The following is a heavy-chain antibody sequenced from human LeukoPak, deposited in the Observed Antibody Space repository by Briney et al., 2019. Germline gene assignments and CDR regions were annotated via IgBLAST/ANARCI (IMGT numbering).Heavy chain of an antibody. J-gene: IGHJ4*02. V-gene: IGHV3-53*01. CDR2: ISSDAIT. CDR3: ARGRGGD. Sequence: PGGSLRLSCAASGVTVSGDFMGWVRQAPGKGLEWVSLISSDAITYYADSVKGRFTISRDNSKNTFYLQMNSLRDEDPAFYYCARGRGGDSGQGALVTVST. CDR1: GVTVSGDF. D-gene: IGHD2-15*01.